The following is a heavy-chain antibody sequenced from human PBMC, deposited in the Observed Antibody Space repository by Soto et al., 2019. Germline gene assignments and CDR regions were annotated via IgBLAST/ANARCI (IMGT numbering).Heavy chain of an antibody. CDR3: ASEGGALHAFAI. V-gene: IGHV1-3*01. J-gene: IGHJ3*02. CDR1: GYTFTSYA. CDR2: INAGNGNT. Sequence: ASVKVSCKASGYTFTSYAMHWVRQAPGQRLEWMGWINAGNGNTKYSQKFQGRVTITRDTSASTAYMELSSLRSEDTAVYYWASEGGALHAFAIWGQGTMVTVSS. D-gene: IGHD3-16*01.